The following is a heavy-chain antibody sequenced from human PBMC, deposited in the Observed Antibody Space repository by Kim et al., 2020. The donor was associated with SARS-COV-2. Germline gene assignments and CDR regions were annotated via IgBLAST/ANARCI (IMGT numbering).Heavy chain of an antibody. V-gene: IGHV4-4*02. D-gene: IGHD6-19*01. J-gene: IGHJ5*02. CDR3: ARLGSGFRFDP. CDR2: T. Sequence: TNYNPSLKSRVTISVDKSKNQFSLKLSSVTAADTAVYYCARLGSGFRFDPWGQGTLVTVSS.